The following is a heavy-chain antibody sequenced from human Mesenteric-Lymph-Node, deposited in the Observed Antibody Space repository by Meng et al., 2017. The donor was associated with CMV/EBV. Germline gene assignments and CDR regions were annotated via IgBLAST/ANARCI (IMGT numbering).Heavy chain of an antibody. J-gene: IGHJ4*02. CDR1: GGSVSIGSYY. Sequence: QVQLQESGPGLVKPSETLSLTCIVSGGSVSIGSYYWRWIRQPPGKGLEWIGYIYYSGSTNYNPSLKSRVTILLETSKNQFSLKLNSVTTADTAVYYCAKSRSSTPGIVDDWGQGTLVTVSS. CDR2: IYYSGST. D-gene: IGHD2/OR15-2a*01. CDR3: AKSRSSTPGIVDD. V-gene: IGHV4-61*01.